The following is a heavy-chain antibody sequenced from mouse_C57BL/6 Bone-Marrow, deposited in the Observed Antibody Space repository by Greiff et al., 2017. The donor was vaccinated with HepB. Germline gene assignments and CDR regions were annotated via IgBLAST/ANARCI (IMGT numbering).Heavy chain of an antibody. J-gene: IGHJ2*01. CDR3: TRDGRLRRPYFDY. CDR2: ISSGGDYI. D-gene: IGHD2-4*01. V-gene: IGHV5-9-1*02. Sequence: EVKLVESGEGLVKPGGSLKLSCAASGFTFSSYAMSWVRQTPEKRLEWVAYISSGGDYIYYAATVKGRFTISRDKARNTRYLQMSSLKSEDTAMYYWTRDGRLRRPYFDYWGQGTTLTGSS. CDR1: GFTFSSYA.